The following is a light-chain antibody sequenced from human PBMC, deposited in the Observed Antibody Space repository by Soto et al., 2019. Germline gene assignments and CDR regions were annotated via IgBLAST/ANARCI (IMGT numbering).Light chain of an antibody. CDR3: NSYSSSTFYV. J-gene: IGLJ1*01. CDR2: QVT. Sequence: QSALAQPASVSGSPGQSITISCTGSSSDIASFNYVSWYQQYPGKAPNLLIYQVTSRASGVSHRFSGSKFGDTASLTISGLQPEDEAEYYCNSYSSSTFYVFGTGTKVTVL. V-gene: IGLV2-14*01. CDR1: SSDIASFNY.